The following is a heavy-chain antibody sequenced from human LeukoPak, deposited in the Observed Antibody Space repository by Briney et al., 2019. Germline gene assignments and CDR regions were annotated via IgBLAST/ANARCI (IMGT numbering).Heavy chain of an antibody. Sequence: GGSLRLSCAASGFTFSSYSMNWVRQAPGKGLEWVSFISTSSSYIYYADSVKGRFTISRDNAKNSLYLQMNSLRAEDTAVYYCARAKPKNMVRGLIMRRESRYYFDYWGQGTLVTVSS. J-gene: IGHJ4*02. CDR3: ARAKPKNMVRGLIMRRESRYYFDY. D-gene: IGHD3-10*01. CDR2: ISTSSSYI. V-gene: IGHV3-21*04. CDR1: GFTFSSYS.